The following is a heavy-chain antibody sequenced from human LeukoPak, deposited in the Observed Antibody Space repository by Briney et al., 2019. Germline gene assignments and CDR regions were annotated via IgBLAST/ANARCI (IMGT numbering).Heavy chain of an antibody. CDR1: GGTFSSYA. V-gene: IGHV1-69*01. CDR3: AIVSGVYGSGSYVLDY. J-gene: IGHJ4*02. D-gene: IGHD3-10*01. Sequence: ASVKVSCKASGGTFSSYAISWVRQAPGQGLEWMGGIIPIFGTANYAQKFQGRVTITADESTSTAYMELSSLRSEDTAVYYCAIVSGVYGSGSYVLDYWGQGTLVTVSS. CDR2: IIPIFGTA.